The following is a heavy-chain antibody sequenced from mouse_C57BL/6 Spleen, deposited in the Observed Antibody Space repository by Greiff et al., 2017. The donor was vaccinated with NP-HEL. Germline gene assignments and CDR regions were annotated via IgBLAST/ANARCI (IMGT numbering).Heavy chain of an antibody. CDR2: INPNNGGT. J-gene: IGHJ3*01. V-gene: IGHV1-26*01. Sequence: EVQLQQSGPELVKPGASVKISCKASGYTFTDYYMNWVKQSPGKSLEWIGDINPNNGGTSYNQKFKGKATLTVDKSSSTAYMELRSLTSEDSAVYYCARWDGAWFADWGQGTLVTVAA. D-gene: IGHD4-1*01. CDR3: ARWDGAWFAD. CDR1: GYTFTDYY.